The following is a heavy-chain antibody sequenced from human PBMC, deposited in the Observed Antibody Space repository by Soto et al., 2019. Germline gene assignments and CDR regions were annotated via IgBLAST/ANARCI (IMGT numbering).Heavy chain of an antibody. D-gene: IGHD6-19*01. CDR1: GFTFSSYA. J-gene: IGHJ4*02. CDR2: ISYDGSNK. Sequence: GGSLRLSCAASGFTFSSYAMHWVRQAPGKGLEWVAVISYDGSNKYYADSVKGRFTISRDNSKNTLYLQMNSLRAEDTAVYYCARDRSQLQWLVTYWGQGTLVTVSS. V-gene: IGHV3-30-3*01. CDR3: ARDRSQLQWLVTY.